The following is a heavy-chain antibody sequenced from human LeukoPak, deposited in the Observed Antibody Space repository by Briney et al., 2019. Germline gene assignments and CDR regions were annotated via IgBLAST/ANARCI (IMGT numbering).Heavy chain of an antibody. CDR3: ARTVIPGFGFDY. J-gene: IGHJ4*02. CDR2: FHHSGST. CDR1: GGSISSYY. Sequence: SETLSLTCTVSGGSISSYYWTWIRQSPGKGLEWIGFFHHSGSTNYNPSLKSRVTISVDTSKNQFSLKLSSVTAADTAVYYCARTVIPGFGFDYWGQGTLVTVSS. D-gene: IGHD4-17*01. V-gene: IGHV4-59*12.